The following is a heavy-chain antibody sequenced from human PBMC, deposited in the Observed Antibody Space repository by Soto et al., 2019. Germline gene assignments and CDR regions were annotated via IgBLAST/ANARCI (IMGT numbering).Heavy chain of an antibody. V-gene: IGHV4-39*01. CDR1: GGSIISSSYY. D-gene: IGHD3-3*01. CDR3: ASIFWSGSTVYYYYYGMDV. CDR2: IYYSGST. Sequence: PSETLSLTCTVSGGSIISSSYYWGWIRQPPGKGLEWIGSIYYSGSTYYNPSLKSRVTISVDTSKNQFSPKLSSVTAADTAVYYCASIFWSGSTVYYYYYGMDVWGQGTTVTVSS. J-gene: IGHJ6*02.